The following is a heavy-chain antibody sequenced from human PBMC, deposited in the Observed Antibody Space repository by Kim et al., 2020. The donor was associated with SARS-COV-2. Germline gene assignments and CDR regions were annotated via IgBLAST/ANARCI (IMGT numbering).Heavy chain of an antibody. D-gene: IGHD3-10*01. J-gene: IGHJ4*02. CDR3: ARGNYYGSGSSAFYEDYFDY. V-gene: IGHV3-33*01. CDR2: IWYDGSNK. CDR1: GFTFSSYG. Sequence: GGSLRLSRAASGFTFSSYGMHWVRQAPGKGLEWVAVIWYDGSNKYYADSVKGRFTISRDNSKNTLYLQMNSLRAEDTAVYYCARGNYYGSGSSAFYEDYFDYWGQGTLVTVSS.